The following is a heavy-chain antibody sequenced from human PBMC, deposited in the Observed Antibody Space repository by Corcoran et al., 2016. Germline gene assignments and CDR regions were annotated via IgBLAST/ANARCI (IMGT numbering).Heavy chain of an antibody. CDR3: ARGQITRIVVGYNWFDP. V-gene: IGHV1-3*01. CDR1: GYTFTSYA. CDR2: INAGNGNT. J-gene: IGHJ5*02. D-gene: IGHD3-22*01. Sequence: QVQLVQSGAEVKKPGASVKVSCKASGYTFTSYAMHWVRQAPGQRLEWMGWINAGNGNTKYSQKFQGRVTITRDTSASTAYMELSSLRSEDTAVYYCARGQITRIVVGYNWFDPWGQGTRVTVSS.